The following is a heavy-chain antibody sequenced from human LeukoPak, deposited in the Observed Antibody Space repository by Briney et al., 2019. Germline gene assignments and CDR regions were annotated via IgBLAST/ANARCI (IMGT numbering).Heavy chain of an antibody. D-gene: IGHD3-9*01. CDR2: IYSGGAT. CDR3: ARLHYDVLTGPFDY. Sequence: GTLSLTCAVSGGSISSSNWWSWVRQAPGKGLEWVSIIYSGGATFYADSVKGRFTISRENSKNTLWLQMNSLRAEDTAVYYCARLHYDVLTGPFDYWGQGTLVTVSS. CDR1: GGSISSSNW. J-gene: IGHJ4*02. V-gene: IGHV3-66*04.